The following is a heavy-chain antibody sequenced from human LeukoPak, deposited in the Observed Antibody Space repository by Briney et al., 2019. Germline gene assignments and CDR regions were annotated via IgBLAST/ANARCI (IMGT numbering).Heavy chain of an antibody. CDR3: ASQGSRDGY. D-gene: IGHD5-24*01. V-gene: IGHV3-23*01. CDR1: GGSISSGGYS. Sequence: ETLSLTCAVSGGSISSGGYSWSWVRQAPGKGLEWVSAISGSGGSTYYADSVKGRFTISRDNSKNTLYLQMNSLRAEDTAVYYCASQGSRDGYWGQGTLVTVSS. CDR2: ISGSGGST. J-gene: IGHJ4*02.